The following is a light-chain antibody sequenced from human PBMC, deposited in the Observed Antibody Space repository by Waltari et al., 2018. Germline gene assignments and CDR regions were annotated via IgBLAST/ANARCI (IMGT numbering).Light chain of an antibody. CDR2: AAS. Sequence: DIQMTQSPPSVSASVGDRVTITCRASQGIRSWLSWYQQKPGKAPKLLIYAASNLETGVPSRFSGSGSGTNFTFTISSLQPEDIATYYCQQHDNLPLAFGGGTKVEIK. V-gene: IGKV1-33*01. CDR1: QGIRSW. J-gene: IGKJ4*01. CDR3: QQHDNLPLA.